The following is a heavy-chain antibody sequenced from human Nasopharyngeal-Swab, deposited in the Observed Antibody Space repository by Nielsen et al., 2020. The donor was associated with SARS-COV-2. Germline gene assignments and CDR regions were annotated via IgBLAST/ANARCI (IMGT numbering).Heavy chain of an antibody. V-gene: IGHV3-30*14. J-gene: IGHJ5*02. CDR2: ITPEGAPH. D-gene: IGHD6-19*01. CDR3: AREGGSSGRAGWIDP. Sequence: GESLKISCAVSGFTFSSYPMHWVRQAPGKGLEWVAVITPEGAPHAYADSVKDRFTISRDNSTNILYLQMNSLRPDDMGVYYCAREGGSSGRAGWIDPWGQGTLITVSS. CDR1: GFTFSSYP.